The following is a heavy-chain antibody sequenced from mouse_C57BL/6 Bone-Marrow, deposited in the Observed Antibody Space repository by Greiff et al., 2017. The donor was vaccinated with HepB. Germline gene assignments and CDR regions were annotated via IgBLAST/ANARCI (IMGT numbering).Heavy chain of an antibody. CDR3: ARSGSITTVPLDY. CDR2: IYPGDGDT. V-gene: IGHV1-82*01. Sequence: QVQLKQSGPELVKPGASVKISCKASGYAFSSSWMNWVKQRPGKGLEWIGRIYPGDGDTNYNGKFKGKATLTADKSSSTAYMQLSSLTSEDSAVYFCARSGSITTVPLDYWGQGTTLTVSS. CDR1: GYAFSSSW. J-gene: IGHJ2*01. D-gene: IGHD1-1*01.